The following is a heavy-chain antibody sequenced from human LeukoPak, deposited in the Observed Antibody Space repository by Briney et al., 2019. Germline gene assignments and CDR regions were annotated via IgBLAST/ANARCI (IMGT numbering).Heavy chain of an antibody. Sequence: ASAKVSCKASGGTFSSYAISWVRQAPGQGLEWMGGIVPIFGTANYAQKFQGRVTITADESTSTAYMELSSLRSEDTAVYYCARDVGRGPYKRGTYYFGYWGQGTLVTVSS. J-gene: IGHJ4*02. CDR1: GGTFSSYA. V-gene: IGHV1-69*13. CDR3: ARDVGRGPYKRGTYYFGY. D-gene: IGHD1-14*01. CDR2: IVPIFGTA.